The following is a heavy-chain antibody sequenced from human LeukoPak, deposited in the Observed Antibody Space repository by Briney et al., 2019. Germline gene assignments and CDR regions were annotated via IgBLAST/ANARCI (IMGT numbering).Heavy chain of an antibody. CDR2: ISYDGSNK. D-gene: IGHD3-22*01. V-gene: IGHV3-30-3*01. J-gene: IGHJ4*02. CDR1: GFAFSSYA. Sequence: GGSLRLSCAASGFAFSSYAMHWVRQAPGKGLEWVAVISYDGSNKYYADSVKGRFTISRDNSKNTLYLQMNSLRAEDTAVYYCAREEYYYDSSGYLGLDYWGQGTLVTVSS. CDR3: AREEYYYDSSGYLGLDY.